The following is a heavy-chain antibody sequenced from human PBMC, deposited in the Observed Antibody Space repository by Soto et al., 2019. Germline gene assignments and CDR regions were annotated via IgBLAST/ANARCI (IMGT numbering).Heavy chain of an antibody. J-gene: IGHJ4*02. Sequence: GGSLRLSCTASGFTFTYYAFSWVRQAPGKGLEWVSAISANGQGIYYADSVRGRFTISRDNSKNTVFLHMDSLRAEDTAVYYYAKDRDYPRDQFHYWGQGTLVTVSS. CDR1: GFTFTYYA. V-gene: IGHV3-23*01. CDR2: ISANGQGI. CDR3: AKDRDYPRDQFHY. D-gene: IGHD2-2*01.